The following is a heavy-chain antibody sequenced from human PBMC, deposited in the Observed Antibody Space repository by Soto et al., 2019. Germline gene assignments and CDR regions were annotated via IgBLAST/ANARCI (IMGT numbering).Heavy chain of an antibody. V-gene: IGHV3-23*01. D-gene: IGHD1-7*01. Sequence: GGSLRLSCAASGFTFSSYAMSWVRQAPGKGLEWVSAISGSGGSTYYADSVKGRFTISRDNAKNSLYLQMNSLRAEDTAVYYCATELLRAKDAFDIWGQGTMVTVSS. J-gene: IGHJ3*02. CDR1: GFTFSSYA. CDR2: ISGSGGST. CDR3: ATELLRAKDAFDI.